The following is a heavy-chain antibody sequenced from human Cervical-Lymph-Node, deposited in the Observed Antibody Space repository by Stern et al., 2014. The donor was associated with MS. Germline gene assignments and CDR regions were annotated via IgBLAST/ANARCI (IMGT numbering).Heavy chain of an antibody. J-gene: IGHJ4*02. D-gene: IGHD6-6*01. CDR2: IWYDGSNK. CDR1: GFTFSSYG. Sequence: VHLVESGGGVVQPGRSLRLSCAASGFTFSSYGMHWVRQAPGKGLEWVAVIWYDGSNKYYADSVKGRFTISRDNSKNTLYLQMNSLRAEDTAVYYCARDGTAARLNYWGQGTLVTVSS. CDR3: ARDGTAARLNY. V-gene: IGHV3-33*01.